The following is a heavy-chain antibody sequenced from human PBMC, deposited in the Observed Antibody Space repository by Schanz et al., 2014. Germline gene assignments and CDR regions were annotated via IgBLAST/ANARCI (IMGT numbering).Heavy chain of an antibody. Sequence: QVQLVQSGAEVKKPGVSVKVSCKASGYTFTTYYIHWVRQAPGQGLEWMGIINPSGGSTSYAQNFQGRLTVTRDTSTSTVYMELSSLRSEDTAVYYCARDGEAAAGCDYWGQGTLVTVSS. J-gene: IGHJ4*02. V-gene: IGHV1-46*03. CDR3: ARDGEAAAGCDY. D-gene: IGHD6-13*01. CDR1: GYTFTTYY. CDR2: INPSGGST.